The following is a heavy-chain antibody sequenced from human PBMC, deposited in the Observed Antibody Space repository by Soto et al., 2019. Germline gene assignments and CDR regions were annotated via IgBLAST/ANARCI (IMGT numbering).Heavy chain of an antibody. D-gene: IGHD3-10*01. CDR2: IRPAGGQI. V-gene: IGHV3-7*01. J-gene: IGHJ4*02. CDR3: ASGTIPMIRGVYDS. CDR1: GFTFPNYW. Sequence: EVQLVESGGGLVQPGGSLRLSCVASGFTFPNYWVSWVRQAPGKGLEWVTNIRPAGGQIYYAASVKGRFTISRDNFKNALYLQMDSLRVEDTAVYYCASGTIPMIRGVYDSWGQGTLVTVSS.